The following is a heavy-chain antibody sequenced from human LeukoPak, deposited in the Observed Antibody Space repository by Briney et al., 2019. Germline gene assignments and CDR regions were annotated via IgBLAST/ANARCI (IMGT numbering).Heavy chain of an antibody. D-gene: IGHD5-12*01. CDR1: GFTFRTYW. Sequence: NPGGSLRLSCAVSGFTFRTYWMSWVRQAPGKGLEWVSSISSGSSYIYYADSVKGRFTISRDNAKNSLYLQMNSLSAEDTAVYYCAYTSGYDFSSYYYYYMDVWGKGTTVTVSS. CDR2: ISSGSSYI. J-gene: IGHJ6*03. V-gene: IGHV3-21*01. CDR3: AYTSGYDFSSYYYYYMDV.